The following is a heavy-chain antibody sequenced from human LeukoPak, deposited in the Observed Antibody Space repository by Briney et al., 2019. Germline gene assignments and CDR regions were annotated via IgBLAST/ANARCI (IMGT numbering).Heavy chain of an antibody. V-gene: IGHV3-30-3*01. D-gene: IGHD3-3*01. CDR1: GFTFSSYA. J-gene: IGHJ4*02. Sequence: GRSLRLSCAASGFTFSSYAMHWVRQAPGKGLEWVAVISYDGSNKYYADSVKGRFTISRDNSKNTLYLQMNSLRAEDTAVYYCARAERNAGVFDYWGQGTPVTVSS. CDR3: ARAERNAGVFDY. CDR2: ISYDGSNK.